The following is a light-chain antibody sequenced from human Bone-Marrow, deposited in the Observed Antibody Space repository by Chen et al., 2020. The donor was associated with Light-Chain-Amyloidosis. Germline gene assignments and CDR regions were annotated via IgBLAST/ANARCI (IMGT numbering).Light chain of an antibody. J-gene: IGLJ1*01. Sequence: SYELTQPPSVSVSPGQTARITCSGDALPKKNDYWHQKKAGQAPVLVMYEDNGRPSGIPERFSGSSAGTRATLTISGAEVEEEADYYCFETGSSSNQGVFGTGTKVTVL. CDR1: ALPKKN. CDR3: FETGSSSNQGV. V-gene: IGLV3-10*01. CDR2: EDN.